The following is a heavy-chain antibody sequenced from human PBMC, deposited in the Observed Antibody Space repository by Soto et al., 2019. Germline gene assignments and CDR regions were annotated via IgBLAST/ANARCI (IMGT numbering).Heavy chain of an antibody. Sequence: GGSLRLSCAASGFTFSSYEMNWVRQAPGKGLEWVSYISSSGSTIYYADSVKGRFTISRGNAKNSLYLQMNSLRAEDTAVYYCAIIAVAGTYGMDVWGQGTTVTVSS. V-gene: IGHV3-48*03. D-gene: IGHD6-19*01. CDR3: AIIAVAGTYGMDV. CDR1: GFTFSSYE. CDR2: ISSSGSTI. J-gene: IGHJ6*02.